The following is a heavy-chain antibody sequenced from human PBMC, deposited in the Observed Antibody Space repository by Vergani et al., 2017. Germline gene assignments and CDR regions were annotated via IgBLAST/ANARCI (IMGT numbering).Heavy chain of an antibody. D-gene: IGHD1-26*01. CDR1: GEPITRHSYY. J-gene: IGHJ4*01. CDR3: VRGRYSGSSSPYYDL. Sequence: QVQLLESGPGLVKPSQTLSLPCSVSGEPITRHSYYWTWIRQPAGKPLEWVGHIYVDGSTNYNPSLKSRVSISLDTSKNQLSLRLTSVTAADTAVFYCVRGRYSGSSSPYYDLWGHGTLVRVS. CDR2: IYVDGST. V-gene: IGHV4-61*02.